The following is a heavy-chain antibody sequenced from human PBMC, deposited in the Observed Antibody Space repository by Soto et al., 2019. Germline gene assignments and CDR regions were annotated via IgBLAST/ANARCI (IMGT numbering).Heavy chain of an antibody. CDR2: ISPSTGNT. Sequence: QVHLVQSGAEMKEPGASVKVSCQASGYTFMNYAISWVRQAPGQGLEWMGWISPSTGNTDQEQGSKDKGTLTLDRSRKKANMELRRLGTDDTAVYYWAGCFCSLVSCYACWPPDLWAPGTPVTASS. D-gene: IGHD3-3*01. CDR1: GYTFMNYA. CDR3: AGCFCSLVSCYACWPPDL. J-gene: IGHJ2*01. V-gene: IGHV1-18*01.